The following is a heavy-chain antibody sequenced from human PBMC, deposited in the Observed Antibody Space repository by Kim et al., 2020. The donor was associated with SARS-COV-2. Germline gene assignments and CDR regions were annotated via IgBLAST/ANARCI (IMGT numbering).Heavy chain of an antibody. CDR2: INHSGST. CDR1: GGSFSGYY. CDR3: ARGADLYYDFWSGYYSRAFDI. V-gene: IGHV4-34*01. D-gene: IGHD3-3*01. Sequence: SETLSLTCAVYGGSFSGYYWSWIRQPPGKGLEWIGEINHSGSTNYNPSLKSRVTISVDTSKNQFSLKLSSVTAADTAVYYCARGADLYYDFWSGYYSRAFDIWGQGTMVTVSS. J-gene: IGHJ3*02.